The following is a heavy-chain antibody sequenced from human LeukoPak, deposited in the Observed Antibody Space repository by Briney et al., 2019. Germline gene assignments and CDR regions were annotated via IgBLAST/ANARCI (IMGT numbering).Heavy chain of an antibody. D-gene: IGHD2-8*01. J-gene: IGHJ4*02. V-gene: IGHV1-46*01. Sequence: GASVKVSCKASGYTFTSYFIHWVRQAPGQGLEWMGIINPSGGSTGYPQKFQGRVTMTRDTSTSTVYMELSSLRSEDAAVYYCAKELMGFDYWGQGTLVTVSS. CDR2: INPSGGST. CDR3: AKELMGFDY. CDR1: GYTFTSYF.